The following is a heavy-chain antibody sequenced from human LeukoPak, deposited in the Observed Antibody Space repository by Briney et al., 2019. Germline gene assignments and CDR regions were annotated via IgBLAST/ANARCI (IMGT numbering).Heavy chain of an antibody. CDR3: ARGGGYSSSWLYYFDY. Sequence: GSLRLSCAASGFTFSSYAMHWVRQAPGKGLEYVSAISSNGGSTYYANSVKGRFTISRDNSKNTLYLQMGSLRAEDMAVHYCARGGGYSSSWLYYFDYWGQGTLVTVSS. D-gene: IGHD6-13*01. J-gene: IGHJ4*02. V-gene: IGHV3-64*01. CDR1: GFTFSSYA. CDR2: ISSNGGST.